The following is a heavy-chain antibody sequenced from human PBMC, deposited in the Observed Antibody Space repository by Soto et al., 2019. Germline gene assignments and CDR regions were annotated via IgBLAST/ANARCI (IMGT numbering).Heavy chain of an antibody. CDR1: GYTFTSYY. CDR3: ARDRPVTIFGLVIPVYFDY. V-gene: IGHV1-46*01. Sequence: QVQLVQSGAEVKKPGASVKVSCKASGYTFTSYYMHWVRQAPGQGLEWMGIINPSGGSTSYAQKFQGIVSMTRDTSTITVYMELRSLRSEDTAVYYCARDRPVTIFGLVIPVYFDYWGQGTLVTVSS. CDR2: INPSGGST. D-gene: IGHD3-9*01. J-gene: IGHJ4*02.